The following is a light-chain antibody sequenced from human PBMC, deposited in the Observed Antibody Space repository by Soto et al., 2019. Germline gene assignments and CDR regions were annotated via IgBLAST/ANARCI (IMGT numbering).Light chain of an antibody. J-gene: IGKJ2*01. CDR3: HQYLSAPFT. CDR2: WAS. Sequence: TVMTQSPDSLAVSLGERATINCKSSQPVLYSSNNRNYLAWYQQRQGQPPKLLIYWASTRESGVPDRFSGSGSGTEFTLTITSLQAEDVAVYYCHQYLSAPFTFGQGTKLEIK. CDR1: QPVLYSSNNRNY. V-gene: IGKV4-1*01.